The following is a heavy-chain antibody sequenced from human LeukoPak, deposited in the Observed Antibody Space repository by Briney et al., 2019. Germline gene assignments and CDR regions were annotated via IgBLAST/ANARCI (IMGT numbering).Heavy chain of an antibody. CDR3: ARVADTAMGYFDY. D-gene: IGHD5-18*01. J-gene: IGHJ4*02. Sequence: GGSLRLSCAASGFTFSSYSMNWVRQAPGKGLEWVSYISSSSSTIYYADSVKGRFTISRDNSKNTLYLQMNSLRAEDTAVYYCARVADTAMGYFDYWGQGTLVTVSS. CDR2: ISSSSSTI. V-gene: IGHV3-48*01. CDR1: GFTFSSYS.